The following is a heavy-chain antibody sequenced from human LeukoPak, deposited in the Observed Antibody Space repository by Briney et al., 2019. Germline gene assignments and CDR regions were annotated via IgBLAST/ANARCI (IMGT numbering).Heavy chain of an antibody. J-gene: IGHJ3*02. CDR2: INSDARRP. V-gene: IGHV3-74*01. CDR3: ARETREAGSGDHQTDAFDI. D-gene: IGHD2-15*01. Sequence: SGGSLRLSCAASGFTVRDYWMHWVRHAPGKGLVWVSRINSDARRPSYAGFVKGRFTISRDNAKNTLYLQMNSLRVEDTALYYCARETREAGSGDHQTDAFDIWGQGTMVSVSS. CDR1: GFTVRDYW.